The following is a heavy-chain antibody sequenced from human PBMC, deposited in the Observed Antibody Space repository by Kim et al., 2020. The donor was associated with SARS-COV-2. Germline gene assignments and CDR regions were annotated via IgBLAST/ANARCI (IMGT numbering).Heavy chain of an antibody. Sequence: GGSLRLSCAASGFTLSSYAMSWVRQAPGKGLEWVSVIYSGGSSTYYADSVKGRFTISGDNSKNTLYLQMNSLRAEDTAVYYCAKGGYDSSGYLYFDYWGQGTLVTVSS. V-gene: IGHV3-23*03. D-gene: IGHD3-22*01. J-gene: IGHJ4*02. CDR1: GFTLSSYA. CDR2: IYSGGSST. CDR3: AKGGYDSSGYLYFDY.